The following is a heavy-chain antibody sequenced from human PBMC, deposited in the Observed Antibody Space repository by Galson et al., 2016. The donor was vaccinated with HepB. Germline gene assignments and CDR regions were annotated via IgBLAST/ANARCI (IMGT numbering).Heavy chain of an antibody. CDR3: ARDDSGGWYGFHYGMDV. CDR1: GASISGYY. V-gene: IGHV4-59*01. Sequence: QVQLQESGPGLVKPSETLSLTCTVSGASISGYYLSWIRQPPGKGLEWIGYIYYSGRTNYNPSLKSRVTMSVDTSKNPFSLKLSSVTAADTAVYYCARDDSGGWYGFHYGMDVWGQGTTVTVSS. CDR2: IYYSGRT. D-gene: IGHD6-19*01. J-gene: IGHJ6*02.